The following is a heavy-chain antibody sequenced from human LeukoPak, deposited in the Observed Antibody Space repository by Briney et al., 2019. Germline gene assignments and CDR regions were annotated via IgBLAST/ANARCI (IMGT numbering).Heavy chain of an antibody. V-gene: IGHV4-39*01. CDR1: GGSISSSSYY. Sequence: PSETLSLTCTVSGGSISSSSYYWGWIRQPPGKGLEWIGSIYYSGSTYYNPSLKSRVTISVDTSKNQFSLKLSSVTAADTAVYYCARQNGVAAAGLNWFDPWGQGTLVTVSS. J-gene: IGHJ5*02. CDR2: IYYSGST. D-gene: IGHD6-13*01. CDR3: ARQNGVAAAGLNWFDP.